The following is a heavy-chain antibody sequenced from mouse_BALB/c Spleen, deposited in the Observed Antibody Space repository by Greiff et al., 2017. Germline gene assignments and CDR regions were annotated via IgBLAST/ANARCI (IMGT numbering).Heavy chain of an antibody. CDR1: GFTFSSFG. CDR2: ISSGSSTI. D-gene: IGHD2-1*01. V-gene: IGHV5-17*02. Sequence: EVQRVESGGGLVQPGGSRKLSCAASGFTFSSFGMHWVRQAPEKGLEWVAYISSGSSTIYYADTVKGRFTISRDNPKNTLFLQMTSLRSEDTAMYYCARSHYGNYPWFAYWGQGTLVTVSA. J-gene: IGHJ3*01. CDR3: ARSHYGNYPWFAY.